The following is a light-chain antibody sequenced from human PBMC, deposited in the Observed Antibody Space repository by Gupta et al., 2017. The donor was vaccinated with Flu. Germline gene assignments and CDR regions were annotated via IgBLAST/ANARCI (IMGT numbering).Light chain of an antibody. Sequence: QTTPSPSYLSASVRGRVTITCPASQDISNFLNWYQQKPGKAPKILTYDASNLETVDPSRCRGSGSGTSFTFTTSSRQSADFTTYYCQRYYTLLTLSFGGGTKVEV. CDR3: QRYYTLLTLS. CDR1: QDISNF. CDR2: DAS. V-gene: IGKV1-33*01. J-gene: IGKJ4*01.